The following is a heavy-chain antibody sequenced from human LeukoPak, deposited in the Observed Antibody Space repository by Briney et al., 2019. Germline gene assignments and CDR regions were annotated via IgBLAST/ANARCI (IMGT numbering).Heavy chain of an antibody. Sequence: KTSGTLSLTCTVSGGSISSYYWSWIRQPPGKGLEWIGYIYYSGSTNYNPSLKSRVTISVDTSKNQFSLKLSSVTAADTAVYYCARARSSGWPDYWGQGTLVTVSS. CDR2: IYYSGST. J-gene: IGHJ4*02. CDR1: GGSISSYY. D-gene: IGHD6-19*01. V-gene: IGHV4-59*01. CDR3: ARARSSGWPDY.